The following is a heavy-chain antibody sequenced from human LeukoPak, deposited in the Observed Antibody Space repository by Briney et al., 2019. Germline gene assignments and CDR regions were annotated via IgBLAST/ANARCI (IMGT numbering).Heavy chain of an antibody. D-gene: IGHD6-19*01. V-gene: IGHV4-34*01. Sequence: SETLSLTCGVSGGSFSSHYWTWIRQPPGKGLEWIGEINPRGSTNHNPSLGSRVTVSADTSRNQLSLSLTSVTAADSAVYFCARGLRQGSAWSWGPKEKSYQYMDVWGTGTTVIVSS. CDR1: GGSFSSHY. CDR2: INPRGST. CDR3: ARGLRQGSAWSWGPKEKSYQYMDV. J-gene: IGHJ6*04.